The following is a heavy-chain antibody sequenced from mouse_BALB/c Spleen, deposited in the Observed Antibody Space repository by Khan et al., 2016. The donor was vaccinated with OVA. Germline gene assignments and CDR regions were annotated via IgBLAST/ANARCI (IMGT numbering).Heavy chain of an antibody. Sequence: EVQLQESGPGLVKPSQSLSLTCTVTGYSITSDYAWNWIRQFPGNKLEWMGYIKYSGNTSYNPSLKSRFSITRNTSTNQFFLQLSSVTTEDTATYYCARLGTISTVVITDFDYWGQGTTLTVSS. CDR3: ARLGTISTVVITDFDY. CDR1: GYSITSDYA. J-gene: IGHJ2*01. D-gene: IGHD1-1*01. CDR2: IKYSGNT. V-gene: IGHV3-2*02.